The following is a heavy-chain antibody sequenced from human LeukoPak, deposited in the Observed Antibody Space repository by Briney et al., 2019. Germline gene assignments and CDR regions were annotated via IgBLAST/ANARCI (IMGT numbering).Heavy chain of an antibody. CDR3: ARDLEASPGYEGADALDI. J-gene: IGHJ3*02. Sequence: ASVKVSCKASGYTFPDFYIHWVRHGPGQGLEWVGWVRPNNGATKYAEKFQGRVTMTRDTSTSTAHMELSSLRSDDTAEYYCARDLEASPGYEGADALDIWGQGTMVTVSS. V-gene: IGHV1-2*02. D-gene: IGHD5-12*01. CDR1: GYTFPDFY. CDR2: VRPNNGAT.